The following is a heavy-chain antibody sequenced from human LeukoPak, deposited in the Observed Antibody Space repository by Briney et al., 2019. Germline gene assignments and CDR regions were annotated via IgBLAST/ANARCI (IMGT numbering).Heavy chain of an antibody. CDR1: GFTFSSYA. V-gene: IGHV3-23*01. D-gene: IGHD3-16*02. CDR3: AKGLLTFGGVIVNPFDY. CDR2: ISGSGGST. J-gene: IGHJ4*02. Sequence: GGSLRLSCAASGFTFSSYAMTWVRQGPGKGLEWVSAISGSGGSTYYADSVKGRFTISRDNSKNTLYLQMNSLRAEDTAVYYCAKGLLTFGGVIVNPFDYWGQGTLVTVSS.